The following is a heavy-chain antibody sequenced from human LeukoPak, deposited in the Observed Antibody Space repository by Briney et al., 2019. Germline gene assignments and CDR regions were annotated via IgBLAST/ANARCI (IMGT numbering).Heavy chain of an antibody. CDR3: ARGEIAAAGTTGAEGYFDY. Sequence: SETPSLTCTVPGGSISNSSYYWGRIRQPPGKGLECNGRIYYSGSTYHNPSLKSRVSISVDTSKTQFSLKLSSVTAADTAVYYCARGEIAAAGTTGAEGYFDYWGQGTLVTVSS. D-gene: IGHD6-13*01. CDR1: GGSISNSSYY. CDR2: IYYSGST. J-gene: IGHJ4*02. V-gene: IGHV4-39*01.